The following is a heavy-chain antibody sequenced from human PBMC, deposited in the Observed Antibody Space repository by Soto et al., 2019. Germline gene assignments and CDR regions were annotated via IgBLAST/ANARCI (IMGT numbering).Heavy chain of an antibody. V-gene: IGHV1-69*13. CDR3: ARANYDILTGSPPVGYYYYGMDV. Sequence: ASVKVSCKASGGTFSSYAISWVRQAPGQGLEWMGGIIPIFGTANYAQKFQGRVTTTADESTSTAYMELSSLRSEDTAVYYCARANYDILTGSPPVGYYYYGMDVWGQGTTVTVSS. CDR1: GGTFSSYA. D-gene: IGHD3-9*01. J-gene: IGHJ6*02. CDR2: IIPIFGTA.